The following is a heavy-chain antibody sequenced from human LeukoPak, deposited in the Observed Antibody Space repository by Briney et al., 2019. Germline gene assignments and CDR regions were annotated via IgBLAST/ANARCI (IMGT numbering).Heavy chain of an antibody. CDR3: ARSYRLGYYYYMDV. J-gene: IGHJ6*03. Sequence: ASVKVSCKASGYTFTGYYMHWVRQAPGQGLEWMGWINPNSGGTNYAQKFQGRVTMTRDTSISTAYMELSRLRSDDTAVYYCARSYRLGYYYYMDVWGKGTTVTVSS. V-gene: IGHV1-2*02. D-gene: IGHD3-16*01. CDR1: GYTFTGYY. CDR2: INPNSGGT.